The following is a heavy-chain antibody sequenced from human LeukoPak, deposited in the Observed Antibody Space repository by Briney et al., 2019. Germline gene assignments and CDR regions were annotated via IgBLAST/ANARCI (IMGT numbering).Heavy chain of an antibody. CDR2: IYYSGST. Sequence: SETLSLTCTVSGGSISSSSYYRGWIRQPPGKGLEWIGSIYYSGSTYYNPSLKSRVTISVDTSKNQFSLKLSSVTAADTAVYYCARHDEDWGSPWGQGTLVTVSS. CDR3: ARHDEDWGSP. V-gene: IGHV4-39*01. J-gene: IGHJ5*02. CDR1: GGSISSSSYY. D-gene: IGHD7-27*01.